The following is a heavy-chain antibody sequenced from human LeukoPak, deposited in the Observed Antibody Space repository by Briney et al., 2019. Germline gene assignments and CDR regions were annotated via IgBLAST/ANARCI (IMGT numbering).Heavy chain of an antibody. V-gene: IGHV1-2*06. J-gene: IGHJ6*02. CDR2: INPNGGGT. Sequence: GAXXKVSCKASGYTFTGYYMHWVRQAPGQALEWKGRINPNGGGTDYAQKFQGRVTMTRDTPIGTAYMELSRLRSDDTAVYYCARDRRIVVVVAATPRNYYYGMDVWGQGTTVTVSS. D-gene: IGHD2-15*01. CDR3: ARDRRIVVVVAATPRNYYYGMDV. CDR1: GYTFTGYY.